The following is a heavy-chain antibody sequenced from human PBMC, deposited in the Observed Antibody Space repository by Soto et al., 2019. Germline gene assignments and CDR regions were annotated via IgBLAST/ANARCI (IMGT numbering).Heavy chain of an antibody. CDR2: INPKSGGT. D-gene: IGHD2-8*01. CDR1: GYSFTDYH. V-gene: IGHV1-2*04. J-gene: IGHJ6*02. CDR3: ARGHSTDCSNGVCSFFYNHEMDV. Sequence: GASVKVSCKASGYSFTDYHIHWVRQAPGQGLEWLGRINPKSGGTSTAQKFQGWVTMTRDRSISTVYMELTRLRSDGTAVYFCARGHSTDCSNGVCSFFYNHEMDVWGQGTTVTVS.